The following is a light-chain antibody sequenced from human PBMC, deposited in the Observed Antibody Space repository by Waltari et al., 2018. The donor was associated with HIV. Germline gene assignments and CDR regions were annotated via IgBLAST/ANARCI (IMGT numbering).Light chain of an antibody. J-gene: IGLJ2*01. CDR1: SSTIEAST. CDR3: SAWDDSLRGPV. Sequence: QSVLTQPPSASGTPGQRVTISCSGGSSTIEASTVHWYQPTPGTAPKLLIFTDNQRPSGVPDRFSGSKSGTSASLAISGLQSEDEADYYCSAWDDSLRGPVFGGGTKLTVL. CDR2: TDN. V-gene: IGLV1-44*01.